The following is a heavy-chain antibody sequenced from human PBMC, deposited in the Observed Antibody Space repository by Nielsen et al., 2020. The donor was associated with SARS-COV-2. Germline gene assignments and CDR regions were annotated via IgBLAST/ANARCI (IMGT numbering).Heavy chain of an antibody. J-gene: IGHJ4*02. D-gene: IGHD5-18*01. CDR3: AKIHTAMVPTDY. CDR1: GFTFDDYA. CDR2: ISWNSGSI. Sequence: SCAASGFTFDDYAMHWVRQAPGKGLEWVSGISWNSGSIGYADSVKGRFTISRDNAKNSLYLQMNSLRAEDTALYYCAKIHTAMVPTDYWGQGTLVTVSS. V-gene: IGHV3-9*01.